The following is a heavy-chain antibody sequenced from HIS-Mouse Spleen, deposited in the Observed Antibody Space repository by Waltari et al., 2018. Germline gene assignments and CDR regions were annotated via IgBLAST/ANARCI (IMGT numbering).Heavy chain of an antibody. D-gene: IGHD3-22*01. J-gene: IGHJ4*02. Sequence: QLQLQESGPGLVKPSETLSLTCTVSGGSISSSSYYWGWIRQPPGKWLEWIGGIYYSGSTPHHPSLQGRVTLSVVTSKNQVSLKLGSVTAADTAVYYWARVEGVLSYYDSSGYYYFDYWGQGTLVTVSS. CDR2: IYYSGST. CDR3: ARVEGVLSYYDSSGYYYFDY. CDR1: GGSISSSSYY. V-gene: IGHV4-39*07.